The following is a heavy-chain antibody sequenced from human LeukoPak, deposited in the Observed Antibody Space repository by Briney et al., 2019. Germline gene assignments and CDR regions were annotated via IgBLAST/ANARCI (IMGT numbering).Heavy chain of an antibody. CDR1: GFTFSSYW. V-gene: IGHV3-23*01. CDR3: AKEVLLWFGGLFRWFDP. Sequence: GGSLRLSCAASGFTFSSYWMSWVRQAPGKGLEWVSAISGSGGSTYYADSVKGRFTISRDNSKNTLYLQMNSLRAEDTAVYYCAKEVLLWFGGLFRWFDPWGQGTLVTVSS. J-gene: IGHJ5*02. CDR2: ISGSGGST. D-gene: IGHD3-10*01.